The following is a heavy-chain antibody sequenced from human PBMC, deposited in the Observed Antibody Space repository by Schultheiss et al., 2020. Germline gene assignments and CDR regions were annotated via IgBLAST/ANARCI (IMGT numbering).Heavy chain of an antibody. D-gene: IGHD3-3*01. V-gene: IGHV4-31*03. CDR2: IYYSGST. CDR3: AREITIFGVAGMDV. CDR1: GGSISSGSYY. Sequence: SQTLSLTCTVSGGSISSGSYYWSWIRQPAGKGLEWIGYIYYSGSTYYNPSLKSRVTISVDTSKNQFSLKLSSVTAADTAVYYCAREITIFGVAGMDVWGQGTTVTVSS. J-gene: IGHJ6*02.